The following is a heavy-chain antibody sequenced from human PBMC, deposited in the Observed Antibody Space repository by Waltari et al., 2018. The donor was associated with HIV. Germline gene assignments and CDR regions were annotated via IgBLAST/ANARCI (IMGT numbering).Heavy chain of an antibody. CDR1: GGSFSGYY. CDR3: ARRMGPYSSSWFGGKYYFDY. V-gene: IGHV4-34*01. J-gene: IGHJ4*02. Sequence: QVQLQQWGAGLLKPSETLSLTCAVYGGSFSGYYWSWIRQPPGKGLEWIGEINHSGSTNYNPSLKSRVTISVDTSKNQFSLKLSSVTAADTAVYYCARRMGPYSSSWFGGKYYFDYWGQGTLVTVSS. CDR2: INHSGST. D-gene: IGHD6-13*01.